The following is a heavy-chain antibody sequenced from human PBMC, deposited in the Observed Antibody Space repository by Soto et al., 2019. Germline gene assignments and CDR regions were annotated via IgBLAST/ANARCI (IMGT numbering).Heavy chain of an antibody. CDR2: IYYSGST. CDR1: GGSISSSSYY. J-gene: IGHJ4*02. Sequence: SEILSLTCTVSGGSISSSSYYWGWIRQPPGKGLEWIGSIYYSGSTYYNPSLKSRVTISVDTSKNQFSLKLSSVTAADTAVYYCAGRGYYDILTGYYSTNFDYWGQGTLVTVSS. D-gene: IGHD3-9*01. CDR3: AGRGYYDILTGYYSTNFDY. V-gene: IGHV4-39*01.